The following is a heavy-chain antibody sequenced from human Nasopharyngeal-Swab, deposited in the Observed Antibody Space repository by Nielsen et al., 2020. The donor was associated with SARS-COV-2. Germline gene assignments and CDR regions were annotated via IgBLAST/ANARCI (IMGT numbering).Heavy chain of an antibody. V-gene: IGHV3-48*02. CDR2: ISSSSSTI. Sequence: WIRQPPGKGLEWVSYISSSSSTIYYADSVKGRFTISRDNAKNSLYLQMNSLRDEDTAAYYCATSPGSYLAYWGQGTLVTVSS. J-gene: IGHJ4*02. D-gene: IGHD1-26*01. CDR3: ATSPGSYLAY.